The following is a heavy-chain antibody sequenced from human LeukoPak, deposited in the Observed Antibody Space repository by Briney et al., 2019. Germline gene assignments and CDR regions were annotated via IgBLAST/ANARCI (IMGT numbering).Heavy chain of an antibody. J-gene: IGHJ5*02. CDR1: GFTFSSYT. CDR3: ATDFYDST. CDR2: IRSNSDGGTI. Sequence: GGSLRLSCAASGFTFSSYTMSWVRQAPGKGLEWVGRIRSNSDGGTIDYAAPVKGRFTLSRDDSKTTLYLQMNSLQTEDTAVYYCATDFYDSTWGQGTLVTVSS. V-gene: IGHV3-15*01. D-gene: IGHD3-22*01.